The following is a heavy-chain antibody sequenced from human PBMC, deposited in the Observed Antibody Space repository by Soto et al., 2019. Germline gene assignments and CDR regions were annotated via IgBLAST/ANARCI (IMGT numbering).Heavy chain of an antibody. V-gene: IGHV1-3*01. D-gene: IGHD6-6*01. Sequence: GASVKVSCKASGYTFTSYAMHWVRQAPGQRLEWMGWINAGNGNTKYSQKFQGRVTITRDTSASTAYMELRSLRSEDTAVYYCARGTRRGAAARSYYFDYWGQGTLVTVSS. J-gene: IGHJ4*02. CDR3: ARGTRRGAAARSYYFDY. CDR2: INAGNGNT. CDR1: GYTFTSYA.